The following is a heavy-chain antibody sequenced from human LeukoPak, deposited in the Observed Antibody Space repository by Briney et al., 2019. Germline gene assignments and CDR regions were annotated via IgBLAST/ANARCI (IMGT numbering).Heavy chain of an antibody. D-gene: IGHD1-26*01. Sequence: SETLSLTCIVSGGSITIYFWSWIRPSPRKGLEWSGYISYNRGTNYNPSLKSRVTISTDTSKNQFSLKLNSVTAADTAVYYCARGERYGSGSYSSQGYFDYWGQGSLVTVSS. CDR3: ARGERYGSGSYSSQGYFDY. J-gene: IGHJ4*02. V-gene: IGHV4-59*01. CDR2: ISYNRGT. CDR1: GGSITIYF.